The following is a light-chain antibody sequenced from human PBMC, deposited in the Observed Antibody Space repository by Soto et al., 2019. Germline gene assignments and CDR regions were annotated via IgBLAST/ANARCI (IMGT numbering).Light chain of an antibody. J-gene: IGKJ5*01. Sequence: EIVMTESPANLCVSPGGRVSLSCRASQSVNSKLAWYQQKPGRAPRLLICGASTRANGIPARFSGSGSGTELTLTISSLQPEDFATYSCQQFNSILGHGTRLEIK. CDR1: QSVNSK. V-gene: IGKV3-15*01. CDR3: QQFNSI. CDR2: GAS.